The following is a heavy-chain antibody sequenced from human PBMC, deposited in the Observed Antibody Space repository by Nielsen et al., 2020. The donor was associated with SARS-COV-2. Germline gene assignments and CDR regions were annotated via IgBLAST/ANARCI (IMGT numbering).Heavy chain of an antibody. D-gene: IGHD3-3*01. V-gene: IGHV1-8*01. CDR1: GYTFTSYD. CDR2: MNPNSGNT. CDR3: AREVYYDFWSGYSGKYGMDV. Sequence: ASVKVSCKASGYTFTSYDINWVRQATGQGLEWMGWMNPNSGNTGYAQKFQGRVTMTRNTSISTAYMELSSLRSEDTAVYYCAREVYYDFWSGYSGKYGMDVWGQGTTVTVSS. J-gene: IGHJ6*02.